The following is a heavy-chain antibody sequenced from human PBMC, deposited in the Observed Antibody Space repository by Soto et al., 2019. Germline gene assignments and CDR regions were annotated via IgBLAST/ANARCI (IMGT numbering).Heavy chain of an antibody. CDR2: ICSSGTT. CDR1: GASFSGCDYY. J-gene: IGHJ4*02. Sequence: SETLSLTCTVSGASFSGCDYYWGWVRQPPGKGLAWIGSICSSGTTYYSPSLRGRVTMSVDSTNNQFSLSLNSVTAADTAVYFCARHRRDTGNYAQHLDNWGQGTQVTVSS. D-gene: IGHD1-1*01. CDR3: ARHRRDTGNYAQHLDN. V-gene: IGHV4-39*01.